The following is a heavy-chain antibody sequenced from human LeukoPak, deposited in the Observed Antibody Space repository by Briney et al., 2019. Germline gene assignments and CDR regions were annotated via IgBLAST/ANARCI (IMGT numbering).Heavy chain of an antibody. V-gene: IGHV1-2*02. Sequence: GASVKVSCKTSGYTFTGYYMHWVRQAPGQGLEWMGWINPNSGGTNYAQKFQGRVTMTRDTSISTAYMELSRLRSDDTAMYYCARLYSGSSHDAFDIWGQGTMVTVSS. CDR1: GYTFTGYY. CDR2: INPNSGGT. CDR3: ARLYSGSSHDAFDI. J-gene: IGHJ3*02. D-gene: IGHD1-26*01.